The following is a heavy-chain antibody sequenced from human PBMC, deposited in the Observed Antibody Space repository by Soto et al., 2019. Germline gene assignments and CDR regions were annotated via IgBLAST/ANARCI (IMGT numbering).Heavy chain of an antibody. CDR2: IYYSGST. D-gene: IGHD3-16*02. CDR1: GGSISSGGYY. J-gene: IGHJ5*02. V-gene: IGHV4-31*03. CDR3: ARGYYDYVWGSYRLNWFDP. Sequence: QVQLQESGPGLVKPSQTLSLTCTVSGGSISSGGYYWSWIRQHPGKGLEWIGYIYYSGSTYYNPSPKRRITISVDKSKNQYSLKLSSVAGADTAVYYCARGYYDYVWGSYRLNWFDPWGQGTLVTVSS.